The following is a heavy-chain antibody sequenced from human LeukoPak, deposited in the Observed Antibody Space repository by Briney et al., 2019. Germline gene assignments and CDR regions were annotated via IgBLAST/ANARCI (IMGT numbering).Heavy chain of an antibody. V-gene: IGHV4-4*09. CDR3: ARGRSTVVTPNYYYYYCMDV. CDR2: IHTSGGT. Sequence: SETLSPTCTVSGGSISSSHWSWIRQPPGKGLEWIGNIHTSGGTNHSPSLKSRVTISLDTSRNQFSLKLSSVTAADTAVYYCARGRSTVVTPNYYYYYCMDVWGKGTTVTVSS. D-gene: IGHD4-23*01. CDR1: GGSISSSH. J-gene: IGHJ6*03.